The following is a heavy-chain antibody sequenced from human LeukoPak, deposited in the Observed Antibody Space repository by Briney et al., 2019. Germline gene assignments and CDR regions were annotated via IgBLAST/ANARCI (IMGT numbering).Heavy chain of an antibody. CDR2: IRSKANSYAT. V-gene: IGHV3-73*01. CDR3: TRLSYYYDSSGYYEDY. D-gene: IGHD3-22*01. CDR1: GFTFSGSA. J-gene: IGHJ4*02. Sequence: LTGGSLRLSCAASGFTFSGSAMHWVRQASGKGLEWVGRIRSKANSYATAYAASVKGMFTISRDDSKNTAYLQMNSLKTEDTAVYYCTRLSYYYDSSGYYEDYWGQGTLVTVSS.